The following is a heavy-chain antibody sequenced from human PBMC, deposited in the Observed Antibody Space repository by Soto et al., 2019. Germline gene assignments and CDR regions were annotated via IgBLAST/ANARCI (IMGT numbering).Heavy chain of an antibody. CDR2: IYYSGST. CDR3: ARRVSRFLEGNNWFDP. CDR1: GGSISSGGYY. J-gene: IGHJ5*02. Sequence: SETLSLTCTVSGGSISSGGYYWSWIRQHPGKGLEWIGDIYYSGSTYYNPSLKSRVTISVDTSKNQFSLKLSSVTAADTAVYYCARRVSRFLEGNNWFDPWGQGTLVTVSS. V-gene: IGHV4-31*03. D-gene: IGHD3-3*01.